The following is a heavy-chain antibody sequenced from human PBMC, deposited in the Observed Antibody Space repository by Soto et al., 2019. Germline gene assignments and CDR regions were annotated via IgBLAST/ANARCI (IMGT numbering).Heavy chain of an antibody. CDR3: ATVTRYYYYGMDV. V-gene: IGHV1-24*01. CDR2: FDPEDGET. J-gene: IGHJ6*04. Sequence: ASVKVSCKVSGYTLTELSMHWVRQAPGKGLEWMGGFDPEDGETIYAQKFQGRVTMTEETSTDTAYMELSSLRSEDTAVYYCATVTRYYYYGMDVWGKGTTVTVSS. CDR1: GYTLTELS.